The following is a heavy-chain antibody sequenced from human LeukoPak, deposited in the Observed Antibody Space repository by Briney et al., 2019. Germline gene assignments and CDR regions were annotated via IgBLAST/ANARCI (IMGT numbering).Heavy chain of an antibody. D-gene: IGHD3-10*01. Sequence: GGSLRLSCAASGFTFSSYAMHWVRQAPGKGLEWVAVISYDGSNKYYADSVKGRSTISRDNSKNTLYLQMNSLRAEGTAVYYCARDWNYYGIFDYWGQGTLVTVSS. J-gene: IGHJ4*02. V-gene: IGHV3-30*04. CDR1: GFTFSSYA. CDR2: ISYDGSNK. CDR3: ARDWNYYGIFDY.